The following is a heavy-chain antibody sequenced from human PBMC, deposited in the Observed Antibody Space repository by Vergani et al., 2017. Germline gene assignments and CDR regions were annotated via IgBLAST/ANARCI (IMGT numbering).Heavy chain of an antibody. CDR3: ASNSPYCGGDCYFDY. CDR2: VDPEDGET. J-gene: IGHJ4*02. D-gene: IGHD2-21*02. V-gene: IGHV1-69-2*01. Sequence: EVQLVQSGAEVKKPGATMKISCKVSGYTFTDHYMHWVKQAPGKGLEWMGLVDPEDGETIYAEKFKGRVTIAADTSTDTAHLELSSLRSEDTAVYYCASNSPYCGGDCYFDYWGQGTLVTVSS. CDR1: GYTFTDHY.